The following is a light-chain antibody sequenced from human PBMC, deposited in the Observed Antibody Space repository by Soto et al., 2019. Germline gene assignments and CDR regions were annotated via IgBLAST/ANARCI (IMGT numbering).Light chain of an antibody. J-gene: IGLJ3*02. Sequence: QSALTQPASVSGSPGQSITISCTGTSSDVGSYNLVSWYQHHPGKAPKLMIYEGSKRPLGVSTRFSGSKSGNTASLTISGLQAEDEADYYCCSYAGSSTWVFGGGTKLTVL. CDR3: CSYAGSSTWV. V-gene: IGLV2-23*01. CDR1: SSDVGSYNL. CDR2: EGS.